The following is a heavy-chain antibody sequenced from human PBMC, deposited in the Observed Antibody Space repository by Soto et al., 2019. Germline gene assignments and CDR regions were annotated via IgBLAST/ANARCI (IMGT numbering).Heavy chain of an antibody. CDR3: ARFITMVRGVIPWYYYYGMDV. J-gene: IGHJ6*02. CDR2: IYYSGST. D-gene: IGHD3-10*01. CDR1: GGTISSYY. V-gene: IGHV4-59*01. Sequence: SETLSLTCPVSGGTISSYYWSWIRQPPGKGLEWIGYIYYSGSTNYNPSLKSRVTISVDTSKNQFSLKLSSVTAADTAVYYCARFITMVRGVIPWYYYYGMDVWGQVTTVT.